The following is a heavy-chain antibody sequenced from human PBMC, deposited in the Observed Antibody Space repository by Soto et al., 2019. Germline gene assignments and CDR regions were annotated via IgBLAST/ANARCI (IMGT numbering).Heavy chain of an antibody. CDR2: ISGSGGST. J-gene: IGHJ6*02. CDR3: AKDFLEPYRSSTSCYSYYYYGMDV. D-gene: IGHD2-2*02. CDR1: GFTFSSYA. Sequence: GGSLRLSCAASGFTFSSYAMSWVRQAPGKGLEWVSAISGSGGSTYYADSVKGRFTISRDNSKNTLYLQMNSLRAEDTAVYYCAKDFLEPYRSSTSCYSYYYYGMDVWGQGTTVTVSS. V-gene: IGHV3-23*01.